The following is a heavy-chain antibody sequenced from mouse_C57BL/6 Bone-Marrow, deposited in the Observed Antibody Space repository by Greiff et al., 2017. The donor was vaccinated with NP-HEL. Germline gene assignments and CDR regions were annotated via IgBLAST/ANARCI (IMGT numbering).Heavy chain of an antibody. J-gene: IGHJ1*03. D-gene: IGHD1-1*01. Sequence: EVMLVESGGGLVQPGGSMKLSCVASGFTFGNYWMNWVRQSPEKGLEWVAQIRLKSDNYATHYAESVKGRFTISRDDSKSSVYLQMNNLRAEDTGIYYCTENSSHWYFDVWGTGTTVTVSS. CDR1: GFTFGNYW. V-gene: IGHV6-3*01. CDR3: TENSSHWYFDV. CDR2: IRLKSDNYAT.